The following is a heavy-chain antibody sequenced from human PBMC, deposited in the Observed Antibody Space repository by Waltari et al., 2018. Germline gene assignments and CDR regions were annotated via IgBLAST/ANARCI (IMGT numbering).Heavy chain of an antibody. D-gene: IGHD2-2*01. CDR3: ARTYQLLLGWFDP. Sequence: QVQLQESGPGLVKPSETLSLTCTVSGGSISSYYWSWIRQPPGKGLEGIGYMYYSGSPNYNPTLRSRVPISVDTSKNQFSLKLSSVTAADTAVYYCARTYQLLLGWFDPWGQGTLVTVSS. CDR2: MYYSGSP. J-gene: IGHJ5*02. V-gene: IGHV4-59*01. CDR1: GGSISSYY.